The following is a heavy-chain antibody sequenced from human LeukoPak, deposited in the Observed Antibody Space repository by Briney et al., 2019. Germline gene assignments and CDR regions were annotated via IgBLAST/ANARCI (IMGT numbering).Heavy chain of an antibody. CDR1: GFAVSSNY. J-gene: IGHJ4*02. CDR3: ARDRTYCSGGSCHRSPFDY. CDR2: IYSGGST. V-gene: IGHV3-66*01. D-gene: IGHD2-15*01. Sequence: PGGSLRLSCAASGFAVSSNYMSWVRQAPGKGLEWVSVIYSGGSTYYADSVKGRFTISRDNSKNTLYLQMNSLRAEDTAVYYCARDRTYCSGGSCHRSPFDYWSQGTLVTVSS.